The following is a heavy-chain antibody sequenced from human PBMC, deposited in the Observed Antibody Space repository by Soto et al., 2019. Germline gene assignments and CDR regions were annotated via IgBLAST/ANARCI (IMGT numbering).Heavy chain of an antibody. CDR3: ARTHSGSYYSVFNY. CDR2: IYRSGTT. Sequence: PSETLSLTCVVSNFSISSGYYWGWIRQSPGKGLEWIASIYRSGTTSYNPSLKSRVTISVDPSKNQFSLMLTAVTAADTAVYYCARTHSGSYYSVFNYWGRGSRVTVSS. J-gene: IGHJ4*02. D-gene: IGHD1-26*01. V-gene: IGHV4-38-2*01. CDR1: NFSISSGYY.